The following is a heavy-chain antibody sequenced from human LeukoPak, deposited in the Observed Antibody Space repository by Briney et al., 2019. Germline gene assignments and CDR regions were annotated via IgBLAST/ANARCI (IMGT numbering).Heavy chain of an antibody. CDR2: IKSKTDGGTT. CDR1: GFTFSNAW. CDR3: TTWKDYYYYYYMDV. D-gene: IGHD1-1*01. V-gene: IGHV3-15*01. J-gene: IGHJ6*03. Sequence: GGSLRLSCAASGFTFSNAWMSWVRQAPGKGLEWVGRIKSKTDGGTTDYAAPVKGRFTISRDDSKNTLYLQMNSLKTEDTAVYYCTTWKDYYYYYYMDVWGKGTTVTVSS.